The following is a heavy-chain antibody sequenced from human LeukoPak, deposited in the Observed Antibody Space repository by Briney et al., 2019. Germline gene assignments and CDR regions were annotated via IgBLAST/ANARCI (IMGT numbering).Heavy chain of an antibody. CDR2: IWHDGSKK. V-gene: IGHV3-33*01. D-gene: IGHD3-10*01. J-gene: IGHJ4*02. Sequence: GGSLRLSCAASGFTFSTYGMHWVRQAPGKGLEWVAGIWHDGSKKYYADSVKGRFTISRDNSMNTLYLQMSSQRAEDTAVYYCARGYGSESYIFDYWGQGTLVTVSS. CDR3: ARGYGSESYIFDY. CDR1: GFTFSTYG.